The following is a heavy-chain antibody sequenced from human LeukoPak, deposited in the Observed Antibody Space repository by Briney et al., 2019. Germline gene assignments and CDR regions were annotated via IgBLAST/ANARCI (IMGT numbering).Heavy chain of an antibody. CDR3: AKDYYRGQYCSGGSCYSLGLDAFDI. CDR1: GFTFSSYG. J-gene: IGHJ3*02. Sequence: GGSLRLSSAASGFTFSSYGIHWARQAPGKGLEWVAFIRYDGSNKYYADSVKGRFTISRDNSKNTLYLQMNSLRAEDTAVYYCAKDYYRGQYCSGGSCYSLGLDAFDIWGQGTMVTVSS. V-gene: IGHV3-30*02. CDR2: IRYDGSNK. D-gene: IGHD2-15*01.